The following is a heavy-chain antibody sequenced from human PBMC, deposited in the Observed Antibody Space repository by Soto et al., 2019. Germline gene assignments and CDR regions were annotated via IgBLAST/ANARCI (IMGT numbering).Heavy chain of an antibody. CDR2: IKQDGSEK. D-gene: IGHD3-9*01. CDR1: GFTFSSYW. V-gene: IGHV3-7*01. CDR3: ARDYDILTGYYHPPLFDY. J-gene: IGHJ4*02. Sequence: GGSLRLSCAASGFTFSSYWMSWVRQAPGKGLEWVANIKQDGSEKYYADSVKGRFTISRDNSKNTLYLQMNSLRAEDTAVYYCARDYDILTGYYHPPLFDYWGQGTLVTVSS.